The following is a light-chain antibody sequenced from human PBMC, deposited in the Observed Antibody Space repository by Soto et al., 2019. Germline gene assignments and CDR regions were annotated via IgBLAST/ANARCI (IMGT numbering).Light chain of an antibody. CDR2: TAS. CDR3: QHSNSFPIT. CDR1: QGISSW. J-gene: IGKJ5*01. V-gene: IGKV1-12*01. Sequence: DIQKTQSPSSVSTSVGDRVTITCRASQGISSWLAWYQQKPGKAPKLLIYTASTLQSGVPSRFSGSGSGTDFTLIISSLQPEDSATYYCQHSNSFPITFGQGTRLEIK.